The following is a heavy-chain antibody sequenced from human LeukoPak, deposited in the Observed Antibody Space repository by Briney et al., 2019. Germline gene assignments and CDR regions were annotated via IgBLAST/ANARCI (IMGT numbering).Heavy chain of an antibody. CDR1: GFTFSSYS. Sequence: GGSLRLSCAASGFTFSSYSMNWVRQAPGKGLEWVSYISSSSSTIYYADSVKGRFTISRDNAKNSLYLQMNSLRAEDTAVYYCARAYCSGGSCYTEYAFDIWGQGTMVTVSS. CDR2: ISSSSSTI. J-gene: IGHJ3*02. D-gene: IGHD2-15*01. CDR3: ARAYCSGGSCYTEYAFDI. V-gene: IGHV3-48*04.